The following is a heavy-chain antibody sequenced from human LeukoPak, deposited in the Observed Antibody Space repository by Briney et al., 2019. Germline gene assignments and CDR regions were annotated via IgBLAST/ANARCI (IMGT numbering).Heavy chain of an antibody. CDR3: ARDRSLFWSGYPGGWFDP. CDR2: ISYDGSNK. V-gene: IGHV3-30-3*01. D-gene: IGHD3-3*01. Sequence: GGSLRLSCTASGFTFSSYAMHWVRQAPGKGLEWVAVISYDGSNKYYADSVKGRFTISRDNSKSTLYLQMNSLRAEDTAVYYCARDRSLFWSGYPGGWFDPWGQGTLVTVSS. CDR1: GFTFSSYA. J-gene: IGHJ5*02.